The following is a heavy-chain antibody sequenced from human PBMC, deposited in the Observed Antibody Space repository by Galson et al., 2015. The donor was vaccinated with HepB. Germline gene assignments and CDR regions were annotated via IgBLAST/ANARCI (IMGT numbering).Heavy chain of an antibody. D-gene: IGHD3-3*01. CDR1: GGTFSSYA. J-gene: IGHJ3*02. CDR2: IIPIFGTA. CDR3: ASAASGKGWERFLEWLSPRSQLTPAARYAFDI. Sequence: SVKVSCKASGGTFSSYAISWVRQAPGQGLEWMGGIIPIFGTANYAQKFQGRVTITADESTSTAYMELSSLRSEDTAVYYCASAASGKGWERFLEWLSPRSQLTPAARYAFDIWGQGTMVTVSS. V-gene: IGHV1-69*13.